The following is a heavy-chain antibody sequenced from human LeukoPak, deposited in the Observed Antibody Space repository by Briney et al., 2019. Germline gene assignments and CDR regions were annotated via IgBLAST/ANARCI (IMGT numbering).Heavy chain of an antibody. CDR1: GGTFSSYA. Sequence: GSSVKVSCKASGGTFSSYAISWVRQAPGQGLEWMGGIIPIFGTANYAQKFQGRVTITTDESTSTAYMGLSSLRSEDTAVYYCARCPYDSSGYRMFDPWGQGTLVTVSS. V-gene: IGHV1-69*05. CDR2: IIPIFGTA. CDR3: ARCPYDSSGYRMFDP. J-gene: IGHJ5*02. D-gene: IGHD3-22*01.